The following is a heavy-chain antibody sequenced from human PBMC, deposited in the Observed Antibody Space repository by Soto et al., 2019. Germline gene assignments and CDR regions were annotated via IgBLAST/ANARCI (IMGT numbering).Heavy chain of an antibody. D-gene: IGHD3-3*01. Sequence: VQLVQSGAEVKKPGSSVKVSCKASGGTFSSYAISWVRQAPGKGLEWVANIKQDGSEEYYVDSVKGRFTISRDNAKNSLYLQLNSLRGEDTAVYYCARVGLRFLEWLFNPGYGMDVWGQGTTVTVSS. V-gene: IGHV3-7*01. CDR3: ARVGLRFLEWLFNPGYGMDV. J-gene: IGHJ6*02. CDR1: GGTFSSYA. CDR2: IKQDGSEE.